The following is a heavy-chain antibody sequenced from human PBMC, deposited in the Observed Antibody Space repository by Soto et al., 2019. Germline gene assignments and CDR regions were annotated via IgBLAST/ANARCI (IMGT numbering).Heavy chain of an antibody. CDR1: GYTLTELS. CDR3: ATFPADQAFLNQFDY. J-gene: IGHJ4*02. V-gene: IGHV1-24*01. Sequence: ASVKVSCKVSGYTLTELSMRWVRQAPGKGLEWMGGFDPEDGETIYAQKFQGRVTMTEDTSTDTAYMELSSLRSEDTAVYYCATFPADQAFLNQFDYWGQGTLVTVSS. CDR2: FDPEDGET. D-gene: IGHD6-13*01.